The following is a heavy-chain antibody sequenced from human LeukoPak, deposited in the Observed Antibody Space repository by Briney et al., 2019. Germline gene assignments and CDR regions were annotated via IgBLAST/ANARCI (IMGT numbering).Heavy chain of an antibody. CDR2: ISDGGSRT. CDR3: AKVQLGIGVDY. J-gene: IGHJ4*02. V-gene: IGHV3-23*01. Sequence: GGSLRLSCAASGFRFSSYAVIWVRQAPGRGLEWVSGISDGGSRTYYADSVKGRFTISRDDSKNTLYLQMNSLRAEDTAVYYCAKVQLGIGVDYWGQGTLVTVSS. D-gene: IGHD7-27*01. CDR1: GFRFSSYA.